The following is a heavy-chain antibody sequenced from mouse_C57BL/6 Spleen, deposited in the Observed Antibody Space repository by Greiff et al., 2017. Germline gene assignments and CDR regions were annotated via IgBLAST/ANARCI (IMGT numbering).Heavy chain of an antibody. D-gene: IGHD2-4*01. CDR1: GYTFTSYW. V-gene: IGHV1-64*01. Sequence: QVQLQQPGAELVKPGASVKLSCKASGYTFTSYWMHWVKQRPGQGLEWIGMIHPNSGSTNYNEKFKSKATLTVDKSSSTAYMQLSSLTSEDSAVYYCARRYDSNFDYWGQGTTLTVSS. CDR2: IHPNSGST. CDR3: ARRYDSNFDY. J-gene: IGHJ2*01.